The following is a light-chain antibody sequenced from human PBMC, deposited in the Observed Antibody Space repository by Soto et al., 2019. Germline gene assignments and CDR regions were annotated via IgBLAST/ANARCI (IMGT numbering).Light chain of an antibody. CDR2: GAS. V-gene: IGKV3-15*01. CDR3: QHYNNWPLT. CDR1: QIVSRN. Sequence: EIVMTQSPATLSVSPGERATLSCRASQIVSRNLAWYQQKPGQAPRLLIYGASTRATGIPVRFSGSGSGTEVTLTISSLQSEDFAVYYCQHYNNWPLTFGGGTKVELK. J-gene: IGKJ4*01.